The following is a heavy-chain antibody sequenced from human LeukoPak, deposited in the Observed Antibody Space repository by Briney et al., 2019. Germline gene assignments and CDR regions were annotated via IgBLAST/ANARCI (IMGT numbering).Heavy chain of an antibody. CDR2: INSDGSTT. D-gene: IGHD4-17*01. CDR3: AKHYGDYRVDY. V-gene: IGHV3-74*01. CDR1: GFTFSSYW. Sequence: GGSLRLSCAASGFTFSSYWMHWVRQAPGKGLVWVSRINSDGSTTNYADSVKGRFTISRDNAKNTLYLQMNSLRAEDTAVYYCAKHYGDYRVDYWGQGTLVTVSS. J-gene: IGHJ4*02.